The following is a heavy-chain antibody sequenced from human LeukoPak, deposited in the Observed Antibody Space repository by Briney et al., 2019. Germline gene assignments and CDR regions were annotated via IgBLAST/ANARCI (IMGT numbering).Heavy chain of an antibody. CDR3: ARGLASTEYYYDSSGYSRYYFDY. V-gene: IGHV6-1*01. Sequence: SQTLSLTCAISGDSVSSNSAAWNWIRQSPSRGLEWLGRTYYRSKWYNDYAVSVKSRITIHPDTSTNQFSLQLNSVTPEDTAVYYCARGLASTEYYYDSSGYSRYYFDYWGQGTLVTVSS. J-gene: IGHJ4*02. CDR1: GDSVSSNSAA. CDR2: TYYRSKWYN. D-gene: IGHD3-22*01.